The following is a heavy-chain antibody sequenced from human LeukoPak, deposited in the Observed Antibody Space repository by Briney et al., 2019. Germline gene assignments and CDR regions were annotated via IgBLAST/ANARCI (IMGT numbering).Heavy chain of an antibody. CDR3: ARSPPAQWLNYGMDV. Sequence: SETLSLTCTVSGGSISSGGYYWSWIRQHPGKGLEWTGYIYYSGSTYYNPSLKSRVTISVDTSKNQFSLKLSSVTAADTAVYYCARSPPAQWLNYGMDVWGQGTTVTVSS. D-gene: IGHD3-22*01. V-gene: IGHV4-31*03. J-gene: IGHJ6*02. CDR1: GGSISSGGYY. CDR2: IYYSGST.